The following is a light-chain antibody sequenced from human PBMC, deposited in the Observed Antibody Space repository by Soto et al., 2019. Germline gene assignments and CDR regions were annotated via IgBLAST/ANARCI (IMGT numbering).Light chain of an antibody. V-gene: IGLV2-14*01. CDR1: SSVVGGYNY. CDR3: SSYTSSSTLV. CDR2: DVS. J-gene: IGLJ1*01. Sequence: QSALTQPASVSGSPGQSITISCTGTSSVVGGYNYVSWYQQHPGKAPKLMIYDVSNRPSGVSSRFSGSKSGNTASLTISGLQAEDEADYYCSSYTSSSTLVFGTGTKVTVL.